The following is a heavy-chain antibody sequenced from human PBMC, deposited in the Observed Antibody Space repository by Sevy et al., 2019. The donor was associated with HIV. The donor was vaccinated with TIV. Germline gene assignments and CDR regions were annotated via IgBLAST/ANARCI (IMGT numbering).Heavy chain of an antibody. CDR1: GFTFSDYY. Sequence: GGSLRLSCAASGFTFSDYYMSWIRQAPGKGLEWVSYISSSSSYTNYADSVKGRFTISRDNGKNSLYLQMNSLRAEDTAVYYCARRLSFDPVAPWFDPWGQGTLVTVSS. V-gene: IGHV3-11*06. J-gene: IGHJ5*02. CDR2: ISSSSSYT. CDR3: ARRLSFDPVAPWFDP.